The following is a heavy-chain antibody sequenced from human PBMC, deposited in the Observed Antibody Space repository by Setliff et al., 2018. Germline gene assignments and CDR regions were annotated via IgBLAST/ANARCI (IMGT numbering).Heavy chain of an antibody. J-gene: IGHJ5*02. D-gene: IGHD2-2*01. CDR1: GDSISSGIYH. CDR2: IYVNGGST. V-gene: IGHV4-61*02. CDR3: ARAGYELGQYNWFDP. Sequence: PSETLSLTCSVSGDSISSGIYHWGWIRQPAGKGLEWIGRIYVNGGSTTYSPALKSRVTTSVDTSKNQFSLNLSSVTAADTAVFYCARAGYELGQYNWFDPWGQGTLVTVSS.